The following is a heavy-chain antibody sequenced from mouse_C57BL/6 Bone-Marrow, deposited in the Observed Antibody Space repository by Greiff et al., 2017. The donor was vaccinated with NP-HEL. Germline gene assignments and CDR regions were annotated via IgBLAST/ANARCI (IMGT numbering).Heavy chain of an antibody. Sequence: VQLKQPGAELVMPGASVKLSCKASGYTFTSYWMHWVKQRPGQGLEWIGEIDPSDSYTNYNQKFKGKSTLTVDKSSSTAYMQLSSLTSEDSAVYYCARDGYYPYYYAMDYWGQGTSVTVSS. D-gene: IGHD2-3*01. CDR2: IDPSDSYT. V-gene: IGHV1-69*01. CDR1: GYTFTSYW. J-gene: IGHJ4*01. CDR3: ARDGYYPYYYAMDY.